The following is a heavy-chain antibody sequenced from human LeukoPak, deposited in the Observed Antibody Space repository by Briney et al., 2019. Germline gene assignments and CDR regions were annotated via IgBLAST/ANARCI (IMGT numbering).Heavy chain of an antibody. D-gene: IGHD3-3*02. J-gene: IGHJ2*01. Sequence: ASVKVSCKASGYTFTGYYMHWVRQAPGQGLEWMGWINPNSGGTNYAEKIQGRVTMTRDTSISTPNMELSRLRSDDTAVYYCARGGHFWSGYYNWYFDLWGRGTLVTVSS. V-gene: IGHV1-2*02. CDR1: GYTFTGYY. CDR3: ARGGHFWSGYYNWYFDL. CDR2: INPNSGGT.